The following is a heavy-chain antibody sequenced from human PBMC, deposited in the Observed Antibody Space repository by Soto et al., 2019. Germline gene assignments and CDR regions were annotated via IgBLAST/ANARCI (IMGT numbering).Heavy chain of an antibody. V-gene: IGHV4-4*02. Sequence: QVQLQESGPGLVEPSGTLSLTCTVYGVSISSNHWWSWVRQPPGKGLDWIGENYHSGGTNQNQSLSRRVTISLDKSKNQVSLKLDSGTAAETAVYYCARDRKNGYTYGASGWFDPWGQGTLVTVSS. CDR2: NYHSGGT. J-gene: IGHJ5*02. CDR3: ARDRKNGYTYGASGWFDP. CDR1: GVSISSNHW. D-gene: IGHD5-18*01.